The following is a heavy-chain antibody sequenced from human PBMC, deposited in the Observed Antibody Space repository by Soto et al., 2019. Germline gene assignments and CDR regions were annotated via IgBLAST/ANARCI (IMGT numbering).Heavy chain of an antibody. CDR1: GFTFSSYA. V-gene: IGHV3-30-3*01. Sequence: GGSLRLSCAASGFTFSSYAMHWVRQAPGKGLEWVAVISYDGSNKYYADSVKGRFTISRDNSNNTLYLQMNSLRAEDTAVYYCARPVYDFWSGYYYYGMDVWGQGTTVTVSS. CDR3: ARPVYDFWSGYYYYGMDV. J-gene: IGHJ6*02. CDR2: ISYDGSNK. D-gene: IGHD3-3*01.